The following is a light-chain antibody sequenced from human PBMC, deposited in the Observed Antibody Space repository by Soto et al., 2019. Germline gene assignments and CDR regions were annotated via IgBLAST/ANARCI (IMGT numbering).Light chain of an antibody. J-gene: IGLJ1*01. CDR1: SIDVSASNY. CDR3: SSFTTSRLYV. V-gene: IGLV2-11*01. Sequence: QSALTQPRSVSGSPGQSVTISCTGPSIDVSASNYVSWYQQHPGKAPKLMIYDVSERPSGVPDRFSGSKSGNTASLTISGLQAEDEADYYCSSFTTSRLYVFGPGTKLTVL. CDR2: DVS.